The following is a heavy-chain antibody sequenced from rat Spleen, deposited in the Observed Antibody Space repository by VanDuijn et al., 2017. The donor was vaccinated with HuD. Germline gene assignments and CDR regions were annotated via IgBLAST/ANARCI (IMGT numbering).Heavy chain of an antibody. CDR1: GFTFSNYY. CDR3: PTSSDYATSPFAY. V-gene: IGHV5-22*01. Sequence: EVQLVESGGGLVQPGRSMKLSCAASGFTFSNYYMAWVRQAPKKGLEWVASISYEGSGTYYGDSVKGRFTISRDNAKSTLFLQMGSLRSEDTATSYCPTSSDYATSPFAYWVRGALVTVSS. CDR2: ISYEGSGT. D-gene: IGHD1-6*01. J-gene: IGHJ3*01.